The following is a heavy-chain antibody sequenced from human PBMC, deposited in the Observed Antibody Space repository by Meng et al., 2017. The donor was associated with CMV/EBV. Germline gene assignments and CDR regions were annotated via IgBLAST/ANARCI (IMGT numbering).Heavy chain of an antibody. CDR3: ASGGDITFGVVIMSHYYYYGMDV. D-gene: IGHD3-3*01. Sequence: SSVTVSCQASVCTFRSYIIRWVRQAPGQGLEWMGRIIPILGIVNYAQKFQGRVTLTADKSTSTAYMELSSLRSEDTAVYYCASGGDITFGVVIMSHYYYYGMDVWGQGTTVTVSS. CDR2: IIPILGIV. J-gene: IGHJ6*02. V-gene: IGHV1-69*02. CDR1: VCTFRSYI.